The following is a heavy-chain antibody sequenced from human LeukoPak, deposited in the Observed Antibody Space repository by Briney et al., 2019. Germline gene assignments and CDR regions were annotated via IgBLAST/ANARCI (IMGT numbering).Heavy chain of an antibody. Sequence: PSETLSLTCTVSGGSISSSSYFWDWIRQPPGKGLEWIGTLYFGGSTYYNPSLKSRVTISVDTSKNQFSLKLSSVTAADTAVYFCARRYYYIDYWGQGNLVTVSS. D-gene: IGHD5-18*01. V-gene: IGHV4-39*01. CDR2: LYFGGST. CDR3: ARRYYYIDY. J-gene: IGHJ4*02. CDR1: GGSISSSSYF.